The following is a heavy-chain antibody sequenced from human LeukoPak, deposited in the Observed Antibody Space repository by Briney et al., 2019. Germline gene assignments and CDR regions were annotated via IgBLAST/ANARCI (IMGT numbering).Heavy chain of an antibody. CDR3: ARDLGGYSYGSHFDY. CDR1: GFTFSTSW. D-gene: IGHD5-18*01. CDR2: INGDGSEI. J-gene: IGHJ4*02. V-gene: IGHV3-7*01. Sequence: PGGSLRLSCAASGFTFSTSWMTWVRQAPGKGLEWVASINGDGSEIHYVDSVKGRFTISRDNAKDSLYLQMNSLTAEDTAMYYCARDLGGYSYGSHFDYWGQGTLVTVSS.